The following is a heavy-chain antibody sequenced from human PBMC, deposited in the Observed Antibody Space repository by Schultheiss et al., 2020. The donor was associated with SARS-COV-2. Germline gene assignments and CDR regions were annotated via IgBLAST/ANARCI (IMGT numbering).Heavy chain of an antibody. CDR1: GFTVSSNY. J-gene: IGHJ3*02. CDR3: AREQKQTPDAFDI. CDR2: IYSGGST. Sequence: SCAASGFTVSSNYMSWVRQAPGKGLEWVSVIYSGGSTYYADSVKGRFTISRDNSKNTLYLQMSSLRAEDTAVYYCAREQKQTPDAFDIWGQGTMVTVSS. V-gene: IGHV3-53*01.